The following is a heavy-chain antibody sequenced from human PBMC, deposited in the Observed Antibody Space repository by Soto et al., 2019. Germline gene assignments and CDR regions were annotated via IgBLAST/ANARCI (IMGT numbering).Heavy chain of an antibody. Sequence: EVQLVESGGGLVQPGGSLRLSCAASGFTFSSYWMSWVRQAPGKGLEWVANIKEDGSEKYYVDSVKGRFTISRDNAKNSLYLQMNSLRAEDTAVYYCAREGMYLNYYYYGMDVWGQGTTVTVSS. V-gene: IGHV3-7*04. J-gene: IGHJ6*02. CDR1: GFTFSSYW. CDR3: AREGMYLNYYYYGMDV. CDR2: IKEDGSEK. D-gene: IGHD6-13*01.